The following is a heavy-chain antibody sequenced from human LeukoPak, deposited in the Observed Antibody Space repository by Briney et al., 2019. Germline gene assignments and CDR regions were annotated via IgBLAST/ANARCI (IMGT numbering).Heavy chain of an antibody. V-gene: IGHV3-48*04. CDR1: GFTFSSYA. D-gene: IGHD2-2*02. J-gene: IGHJ3*02. CDR2: ISSSGNTI. CDR3: AREGLYRAFDI. Sequence: GGSLRLSCAASGFTFSSYAMHWVRQAPGKGLEWVSYISSSGNTIFYADSVKGRFTISRDNAKNSLDLQMNSLRAEDTAVYYCAREGLYRAFDIWGQGTMVIVSS.